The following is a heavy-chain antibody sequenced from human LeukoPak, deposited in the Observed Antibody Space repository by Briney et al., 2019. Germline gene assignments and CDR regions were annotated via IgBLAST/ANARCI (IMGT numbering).Heavy chain of an antibody. CDR3: ARLPSLRLIDS. D-gene: IGHD2-8*01. CDR1: GFTFSSYN. Sequence: GGSLRLSCAVSGFTFSSYNMKWVRQAPGKGLEWVSYISTSGSTIYYADSVRGRFTISRDSGKNALYLQMNSLRAEDTAVYYCARLPSLRLIDSWGQGALVAVSS. CDR2: ISTSGSTI. V-gene: IGHV3-48*01. J-gene: IGHJ4*02.